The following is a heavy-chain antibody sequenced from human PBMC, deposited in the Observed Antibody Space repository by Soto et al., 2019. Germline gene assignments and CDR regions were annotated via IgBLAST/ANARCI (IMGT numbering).Heavy chain of an antibody. D-gene: IGHD6-6*01. CDR2: LSGSGVST. V-gene: IGHV3-23*01. J-gene: IGHJ6*02. CDR1: GFTFRDYA. Sequence: GGSLRLSCAASGFTFRDYAMSWVRQAPGKGLEWVAGLSGSGVSTYYAESVKGRFTISRDNSKNMLYLQMNSLRVEDTAVYYCAREGSSYSFYYGMGVWGQGTTVTVSS. CDR3: AREGSSYSFYYGMGV.